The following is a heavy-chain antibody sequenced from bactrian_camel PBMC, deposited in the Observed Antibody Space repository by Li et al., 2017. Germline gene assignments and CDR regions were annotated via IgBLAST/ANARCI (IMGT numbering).Heavy chain of an antibody. V-gene: IGHV3S53*01. CDR2: TTAGGIT. D-gene: IGHD7*01. Sequence: QVQLVESGGDSPQAGGSLRLSCAASGYITSSYCMGWFRQSEGKEREGVAATTAGGITTYAVSVKGRFTISKDNDKNILYLQMYNLKPEDTAMYYCAAGRRCGTYRPTDYNYWGRGTQVTVS. CDR3: AAGRRCGTYRPTDYNY. CDR1: GYITSSYC. J-gene: IGHJ4*01.